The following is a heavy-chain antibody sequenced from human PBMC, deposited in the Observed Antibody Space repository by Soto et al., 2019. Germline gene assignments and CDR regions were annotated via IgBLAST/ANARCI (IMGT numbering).Heavy chain of an antibody. CDR3: ASPFWSGYYTDDAFDI. Sequence: PGGSLRLSCAASGFTFSDYYMSWIRLAPGKGLEWVSYISSSGSTIYYADSVKGRFTISRDNAKNSLYLQMNSLRAEDTAVYYCASPFWSGYYTDDAFDIWGQGTMVTVSS. CDR1: GFTFSDYY. D-gene: IGHD3-3*01. CDR2: ISSSGSTI. V-gene: IGHV3-11*01. J-gene: IGHJ3*02.